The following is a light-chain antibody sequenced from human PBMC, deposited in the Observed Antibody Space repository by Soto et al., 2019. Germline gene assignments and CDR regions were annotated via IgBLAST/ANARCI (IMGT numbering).Light chain of an antibody. V-gene: IGKV1-39*01. J-gene: IGKJ4*01. CDR3: QQSFSPLLT. Sequence: DIQMTQSPSSVSASVGDRVTITCRASQTLNNYLTWFQQKPGKAPKVLIYAASTLQSGVPSRFSGSGSGAEFTLTIRSLQPEDFETYYCQQSFSPLLTVGGGTKVDIK. CDR1: QTLNNY. CDR2: AAS.